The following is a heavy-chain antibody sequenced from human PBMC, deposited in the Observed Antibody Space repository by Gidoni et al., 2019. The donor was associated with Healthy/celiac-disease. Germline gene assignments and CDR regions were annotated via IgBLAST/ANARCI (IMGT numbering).Heavy chain of an antibody. V-gene: IGHV3-30*18. Sequence: CPVSGFTFSSYGMHWVRQAPGKGLEWVAVISYDGSNKYYADSVKGRFTISRDNSKNTLYLQMNSLRAEDTAVYYCAKDTNYYDSSGYYYFDYWGQGTLVTVSS. CDR1: GFTFSSYG. CDR3: AKDTNYYDSSGYYYFDY. D-gene: IGHD3-22*01. CDR2: ISYDGSNK. J-gene: IGHJ4*02.